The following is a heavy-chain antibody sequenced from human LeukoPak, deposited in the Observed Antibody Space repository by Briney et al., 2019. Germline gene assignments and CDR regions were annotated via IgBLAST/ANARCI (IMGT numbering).Heavy chain of an antibody. D-gene: IGHD3-9*01. CDR3: ARGQNHDLLTDTYFFDY. CDR2: INHRGSS. CDR1: GGSFSGYY. J-gene: IGHJ4*02. V-gene: IGHV4-34*01. Sequence: SETLSLTCGVYGGSFSGYYWSWIRQPPGKGLEWIGEINHRGSSNYNPSLKSRVTISVETSKNQFSLKLSSVTAADTAVYYCARGQNHDLLTDTYFFDYWGQGTLVTVSS.